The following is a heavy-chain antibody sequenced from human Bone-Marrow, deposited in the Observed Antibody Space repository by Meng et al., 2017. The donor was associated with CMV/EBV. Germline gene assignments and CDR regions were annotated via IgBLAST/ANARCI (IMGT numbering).Heavy chain of an antibody. V-gene: IGHV1-24*01. CDR2: FDPEDGET. Sequence: ASVKVSCKVSGYTLTELSMHWVRQAPGKGLEWMGGFDPEDGETIYAQKFQGRVTMTTDTSTSTAYMELRSLRSDDTAVYYCARSVTIFGVVITKFDYWGQGTLVTVSS. J-gene: IGHJ4*02. CDR1: GYTLTELS. D-gene: IGHD3-3*01. CDR3: ARSVTIFGVVITKFDY.